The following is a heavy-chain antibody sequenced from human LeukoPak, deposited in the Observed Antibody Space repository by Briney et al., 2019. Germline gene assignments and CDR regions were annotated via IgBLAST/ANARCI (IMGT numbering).Heavy chain of an antibody. CDR1: GFIFSNYA. V-gene: IGHV3-23*01. Sequence: GGSLRLSCAAPGFIFSNYALSWVRQAPGKGLEWVSDISGSGGNTYYAKSVRGRFTISRDNSKNTLYLQMNSLRAGDTAIYYCVKRIQSALAAGYWGQGALVTVSS. CDR3: VKRIQSALAAGY. J-gene: IGHJ4*02. CDR2: ISGSGGNT. D-gene: IGHD5-18*01.